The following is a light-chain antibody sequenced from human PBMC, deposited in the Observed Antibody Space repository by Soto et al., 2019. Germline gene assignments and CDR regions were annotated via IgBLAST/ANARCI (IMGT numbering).Light chain of an antibody. J-gene: IGLJ1*01. Sequence: QSALTQPASVSGSPGQSITISCTGTSSDVGAFDYVSWYQQFPGKAPKLMIYDVTNRPSGVSSRFSGSKSGNTASLTISGLQAEDEADYYCSAYKVSTTAAFGPGTKLTVL. V-gene: IGLV2-14*01. CDR1: SSDVGAFDY. CDR2: DVT. CDR3: SAYKVSTTAA.